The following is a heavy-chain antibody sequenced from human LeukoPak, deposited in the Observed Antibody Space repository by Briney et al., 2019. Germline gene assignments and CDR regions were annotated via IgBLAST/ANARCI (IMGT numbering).Heavy chain of an antibody. Sequence: SETLSLTCVVSGYSITRGYQWAWIRPPPGKGLEGIGMGSPGGVTYYNPSLKSRVTLSVATSKNQFSLGLVSVIAADTAVYYCARHVRATGGSRGVFYFDFWGQGTLVPVSA. CDR1: GYSITRGYQ. V-gene: IGHV4-38-2*01. J-gene: IGHJ4*02. D-gene: IGHD6-13*01. CDR3: ARHVRATGGSRGVFYFDF. CDR2: GSPGGVT.